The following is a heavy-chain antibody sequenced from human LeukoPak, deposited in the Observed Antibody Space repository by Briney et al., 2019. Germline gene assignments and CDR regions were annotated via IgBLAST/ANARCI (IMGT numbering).Heavy chain of an antibody. CDR3: ARDMEIGTMVTFRYWY. Sequence: GGSLRLSCAASGFTFSSYSMSWVRQAPGKGLEWVSSISSSSSYIYYADSVKGRFTISRDNAKNSLYLQMNSLRAEDTAVYYCARDMEIGTMVTFRYWYWGQGTLVTVSS. J-gene: IGHJ4*02. CDR2: ISSSSSYI. D-gene: IGHD3-16*01. CDR1: GFTFSSYS. V-gene: IGHV3-21*01.